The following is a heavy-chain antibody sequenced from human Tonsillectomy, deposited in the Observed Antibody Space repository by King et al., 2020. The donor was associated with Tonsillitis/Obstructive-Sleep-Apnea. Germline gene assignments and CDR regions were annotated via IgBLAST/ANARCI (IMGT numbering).Heavy chain of an antibody. Sequence: VQLQQWGAGLLKPSETLSLTCAVYGGSFSGYYWSWIRQPPGKGLEWIGEINHSGSTNYNPSLKSRVTISVDTSKNKFSLKLSSVTAADTAVYYCARVRRILRFLEWLPSIDYWGQGTLVTVPS. CDR1: GGSFSGYY. V-gene: IGHV4-34*01. CDR3: ARVRRILRFLEWLPSIDY. J-gene: IGHJ4*02. CDR2: INHSGST. D-gene: IGHD3-3*01.